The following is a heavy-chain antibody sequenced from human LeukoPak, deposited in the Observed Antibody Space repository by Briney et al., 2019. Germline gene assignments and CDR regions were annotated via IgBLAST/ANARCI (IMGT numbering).Heavy chain of an antibody. V-gene: IGHV3-9*01. Sequence: PGGSLRLSCAASGFSFDDYAMHWVRHAPGKGLEWVSDISWNSGSIGYADSVKGRFTISRDNAKNSLYLQVNSLRAEDTALYYCAKTAVAGSTDYHYMDVWGKGTTVTVSS. CDR3: AKTAVAGSTDYHYMDV. D-gene: IGHD6-19*01. CDR2: ISWNSGSI. J-gene: IGHJ6*03. CDR1: GFSFDDYA.